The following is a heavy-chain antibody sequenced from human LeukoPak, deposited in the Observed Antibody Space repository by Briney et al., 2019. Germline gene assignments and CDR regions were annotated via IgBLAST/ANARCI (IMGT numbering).Heavy chain of an antibody. CDR1: GGSISSYY. CDR2: IYYSGST. V-gene: IGHV4-59*01. CDR3: ARAPTRMVRGVTRNWFDP. J-gene: IGHJ5*02. D-gene: IGHD3-10*01. Sequence: SETLSLTCTVSGGSISSYYWSWIRQPPGKGLEWIGYIYYSGSTNYNPSLKSRVTISVDTSKNQFSLELSSVTAADTAVYYCARAPTRMVRGVTRNWFDPWGQGTLVTVSS.